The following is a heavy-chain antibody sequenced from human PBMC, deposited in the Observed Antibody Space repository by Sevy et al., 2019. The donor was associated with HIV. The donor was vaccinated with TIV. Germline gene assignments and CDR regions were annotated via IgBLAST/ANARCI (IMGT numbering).Heavy chain of an antibody. V-gene: IGHV3-23*01. Sequence: GGSLRLSCAASGFTFSSYAMSWVRQAPGKGLEWVSAISGSGGSTYYADSVKGRFTISRDNSKNTLYLQMNSLRAEDTAVYYCAKDRDAGPFPLTPGISVYWGQGTLVTVSS. D-gene: IGHD6-13*01. CDR1: GFTFSSYA. CDR3: AKDRDAGPFPLTPGISVY. CDR2: ISGSGGST. J-gene: IGHJ4*02.